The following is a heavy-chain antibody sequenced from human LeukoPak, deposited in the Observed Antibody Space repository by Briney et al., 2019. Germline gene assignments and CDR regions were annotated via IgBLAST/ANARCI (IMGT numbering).Heavy chain of an antibody. CDR3: AKDTVRFLGWFSPGFYYYYGMDV. D-gene: IGHD3-3*01. V-gene: IGHV3-23*01. Sequence: GGSLRLSCAASGFTFSSYAMSWVRQAPGKGLEWVSAISGSGGSTYYADSVKGRFTISRDNSKNTLYLQMNSLRAEDTAVYYCAKDTVRFLGWFSPGFYYYYGMDVWGQGTTVTVSS. CDR1: GFTFSSYA. CDR2: ISGSGGST. J-gene: IGHJ6*02.